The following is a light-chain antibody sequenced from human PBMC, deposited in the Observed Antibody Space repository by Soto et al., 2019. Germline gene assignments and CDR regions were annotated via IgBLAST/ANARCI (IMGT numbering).Light chain of an antibody. CDR2: AAS. V-gene: IGKV1-39*01. CDR1: QSIRTY. CDR3: QQSYSTMAT. J-gene: IGKJ1*01. Sequence: DFQMTQSPSSLSASIGDRVTITCRASQSIRTYLNWYQQKPGKAPQLLIYAASRLQSGVPSRFSGSGSGTDFTRTISSLQPEDFATYYCQQSYSTMATFGQGTKVEIK.